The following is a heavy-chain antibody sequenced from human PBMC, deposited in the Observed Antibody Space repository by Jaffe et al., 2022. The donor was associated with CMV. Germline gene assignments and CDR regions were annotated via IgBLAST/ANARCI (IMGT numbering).Heavy chain of an antibody. J-gene: IGHJ4*02. V-gene: IGHV4-4*07. Sequence: QVQLQESGPGLVKPSETLSLTCTVSGGSISGYSWNWIRQPAGKGLEWIGRMYISGSTNYNPSLKSRATMSVDTSKNQFSLKLTSVTAADTAVYYCAREGSDFWSGYYSDYWGQGTLVTVSS. CDR2: MYISGST. D-gene: IGHD3-3*01. CDR1: GGSISGYS. CDR3: AREGSDFWSGYYSDY.